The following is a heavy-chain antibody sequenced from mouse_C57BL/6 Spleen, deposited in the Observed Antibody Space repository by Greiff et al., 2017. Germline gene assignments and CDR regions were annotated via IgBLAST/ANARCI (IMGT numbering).Heavy chain of an antibody. V-gene: IGHV1-69*01. Sequence: QVQLQQPGAELVMPGASVKLSCKASGYTFTSYWMHWVKQRPGQGLEWIGEIDPSDSYTKYNQKFKGKSTLTVDKSSSTAYMQLSSLTSEDSAVYYCARGVDSSGYVAYWGQGTLVTVSA. CDR3: ARGVDSSGYVAY. J-gene: IGHJ3*01. CDR1: GYTFTSYW. D-gene: IGHD3-2*02. CDR2: IDPSDSYT.